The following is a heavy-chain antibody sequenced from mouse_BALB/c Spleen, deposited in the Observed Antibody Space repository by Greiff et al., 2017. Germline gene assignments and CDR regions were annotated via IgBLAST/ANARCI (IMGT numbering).Heavy chain of an antibody. D-gene: IGHD2-3*01. CDR2: INPGSGGT. CDR3: ARGDYDGYYPWFAY. J-gene: IGHJ3*01. CDR1: GYAFTNYL. V-gene: IGHV1-54*01. Sequence: QVQLQQSGAELVRPGTSVKVSCKASGYAFTNYLIEWVKQRPGQGLEWIGVINPGSGGTNYNEKFKGKATLTADKSSSTAYMQLSSLTSDDSAVYFCARGDYDGYYPWFAYWGQGTLVTVSA.